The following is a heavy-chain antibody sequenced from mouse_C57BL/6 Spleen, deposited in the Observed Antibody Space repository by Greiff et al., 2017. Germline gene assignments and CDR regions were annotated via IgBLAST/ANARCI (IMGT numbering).Heavy chain of an antibody. D-gene: IGHD4-1*01. CDR2: IYPGAGDT. CDR1: GYAFSSSW. V-gene: IGHV1-82*01. Sequence: VQLQQSGPELVKPGASVKISCKASGYAFSSSWMNWVKQRPGQGLEWIGRIYPGAGDTNYNGKFKGKATLTADKSSSTAYMQLRSLTSEDSAVYFCARKLGQGAFDYWGQGTTLTVSS. CDR3: ARKLGQGAFDY. J-gene: IGHJ2*01.